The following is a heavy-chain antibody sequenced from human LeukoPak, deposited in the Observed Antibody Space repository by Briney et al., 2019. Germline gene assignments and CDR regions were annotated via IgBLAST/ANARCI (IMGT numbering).Heavy chain of an antibody. J-gene: IGHJ4*02. CDR3: ASSIAAAGKLDY. D-gene: IGHD6-13*01. CDR1: GFTVSSNY. CDR2: IYSGGST. V-gene: IGHV3-53*05. Sequence: GGSLRLSCAASGFTVSSNYMSWVRQAPGKGLEWVSVIYSGGSTYYADSVKGRFTISRDNSKNTLYLQMNSLRAEDTAVYYCASSIAAAGKLDYWGQGTLVTVSS.